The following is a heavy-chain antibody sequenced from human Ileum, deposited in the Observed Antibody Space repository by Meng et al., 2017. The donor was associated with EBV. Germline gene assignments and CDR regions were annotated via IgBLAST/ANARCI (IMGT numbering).Heavy chain of an antibody. J-gene: IGHJ4*02. CDR1: GGTITNNNR. CDR3: AKRTGDRGDYFDY. V-gene: IGHV4-4*02. Sequence: QAQPPVSGLRLVKPSGTLTLSFAVSGGTITNNNRSLVRQPPGQGLEWIREISQRGSTYYNPSLKSRVTISGDKSKNNFSLRLSSVTAADTAVYYCAKRTGDRGDYFDYWGQGALVTVSS. D-gene: IGHD7-27*01. CDR2: ISQRGST.